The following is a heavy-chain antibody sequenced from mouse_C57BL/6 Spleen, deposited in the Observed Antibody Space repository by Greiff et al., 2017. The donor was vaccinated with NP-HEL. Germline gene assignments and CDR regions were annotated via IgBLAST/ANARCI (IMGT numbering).Heavy chain of an antibody. V-gene: IGHV2-5*01. CDR1: GFSLTSYG. D-gene: IGHD1-1*01. Sequence: QVQLQQSGPGLVQPSQSLSITCTASGFSLTSYGVHWVRQSPGKGLEWLGVICRGGSTDYNAAFMSRLSITKDNSKNQVFFKMNSLQADDTAIYYCAKTFITPAFDVWGTGTTVTVSS. CDR2: ICRGGST. J-gene: IGHJ1*03. CDR3: AKTFITPAFDV.